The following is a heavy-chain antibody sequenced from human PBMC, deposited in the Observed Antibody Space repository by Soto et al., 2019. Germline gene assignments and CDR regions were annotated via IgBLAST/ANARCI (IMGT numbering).Heavy chain of an antibody. CDR2: INHSGST. V-gene: IGHV4-34*01. Sequence: PSETLSLTCAVYGGSFSGYYWSWIRQPPGKGLEWIGEINHSGSTNYNPSLKSRVTISVDTSKNQFSLKLSSVTAADTAVYYCARGYYDFWSGYYTGSFGEKFDYCGRGTLVTVSS. CDR3: ARGYYDFWSGYYTGSFGEKFDY. D-gene: IGHD3-3*01. J-gene: IGHJ4*02. CDR1: GGSFSGYY.